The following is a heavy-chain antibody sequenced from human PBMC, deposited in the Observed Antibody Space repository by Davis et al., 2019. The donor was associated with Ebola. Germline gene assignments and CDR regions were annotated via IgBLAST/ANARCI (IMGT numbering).Heavy chain of an antibody. Sequence: GESLKISCAASGFTFSDYYMSWIRQAPGKGLEWVAVISYDGSNKYYADSVKGRFTISRDNSKNTLYLQMNSLRAEDTAVYYCARGGGYSSGWDDYWGQGTLVTVSS. CDR3: ARGGGYSSGWDDY. CDR1: GFTFSDYY. J-gene: IGHJ4*02. V-gene: IGHV3-30*03. CDR2: ISYDGSNK. D-gene: IGHD6-19*01.